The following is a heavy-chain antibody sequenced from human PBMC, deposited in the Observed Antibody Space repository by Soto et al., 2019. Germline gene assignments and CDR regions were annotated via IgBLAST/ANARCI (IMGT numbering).Heavy chain of an antibody. CDR3: ARDGVYYYDSSGYFAFDI. D-gene: IGHD3-22*01. CDR1: GFTFSDYY. J-gene: IGHJ3*02. Sequence: GGSLRLSCAASGFTFSDYYMSWIRQAPGKGLEWVSYISSSSSYTNYADSVKGRFTISRDNAKNSLYLQMNSLRAEDTAVYYCARDGVYYYDSSGYFAFDIWGQGTMVTV. CDR2: ISSSSSYT. V-gene: IGHV3-11*06.